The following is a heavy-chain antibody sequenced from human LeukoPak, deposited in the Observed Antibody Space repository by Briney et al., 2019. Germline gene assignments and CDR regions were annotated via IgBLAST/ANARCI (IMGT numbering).Heavy chain of an antibody. CDR2: IYSGSST. D-gene: IGHD4-17*01. V-gene: IGHV3-66*01. Sequence: PGGSLRLSCAASGFTVSSNYMSWVRQAPGKGLEWVSVIYSGSSTYYADSVKGRFIISRDNSKNTLYLQMNSLRAEDTAVYYCARVDYGDYGFDYWGQGTLVTVSS. J-gene: IGHJ4*02. CDR3: ARVDYGDYGFDY. CDR1: GFTVSSNY.